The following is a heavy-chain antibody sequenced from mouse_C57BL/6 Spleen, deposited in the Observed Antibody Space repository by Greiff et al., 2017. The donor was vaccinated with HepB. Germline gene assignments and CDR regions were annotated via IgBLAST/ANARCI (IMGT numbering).Heavy chain of an antibody. Sequence: VKLQQSGPELVKPGASVKISCKASGYAFSSSWMNWVKQRPGKGLEWIGRIYPGDGDTNYNGKFKGKATLTADKSSSTAYMQLSSLTSEDSAVYFCARRVYDYDYFDYWGQGTTLTVSS. D-gene: IGHD2-4*01. CDR3: ARRVYDYDYFDY. CDR2: IYPGDGDT. V-gene: IGHV1-82*01. J-gene: IGHJ2*01. CDR1: GYAFSSSW.